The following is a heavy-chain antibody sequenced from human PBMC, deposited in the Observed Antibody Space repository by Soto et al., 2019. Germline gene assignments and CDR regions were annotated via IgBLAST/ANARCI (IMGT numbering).Heavy chain of an antibody. CDR2: ISGSGGST. Sequence: PGGSMRLSCAASGFTFSSYAMSWVRQAPGKGLEWVSAISGSGGSTYYADSVKGRFTISRDNSKNTLYLQMNSLRAEATAAYYCAKDPIVVLPAAPNWGQGTLVTVSS. D-gene: IGHD2-2*01. CDR1: GFTFSSYA. V-gene: IGHV3-23*01. J-gene: IGHJ4*02. CDR3: AKDPIVVLPAAPN.